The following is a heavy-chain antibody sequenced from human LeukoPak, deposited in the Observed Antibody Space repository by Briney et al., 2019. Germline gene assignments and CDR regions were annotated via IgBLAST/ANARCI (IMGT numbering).Heavy chain of an antibody. CDR1: GFTFSSYG. CDR3: ARANSLDY. CDR2: IKPDGSEI. V-gene: IGHV3-7*01. D-gene: IGHD2-21*01. Sequence: PGGSLRLSCAASGFTFSSYGMHWVRQAPGKGLEWVANIKPDGSEIYYVDSVKGRFTISRDNAKNSLSLQMNSLRGEDTAVYYCARANSLDYWGLGTLVTVSS. J-gene: IGHJ4*02.